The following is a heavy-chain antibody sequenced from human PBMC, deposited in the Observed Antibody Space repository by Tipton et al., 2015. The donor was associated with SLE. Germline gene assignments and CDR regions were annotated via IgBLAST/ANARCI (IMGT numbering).Heavy chain of an antibody. D-gene: IGHD3-22*01. CDR2: IDWDSGRV. Sequence: SLRLSCVASGFTFGDFAMHWVRQAPGKGLEWVSGIDWDSGRVGHADSVKGRFTISRDTSKNTLFLQMNDLRPEDTAVYYCARDWGLLPGGSSFNYWGQGTLVTVSS. CDR3: ARDWGLLPGGSSFNY. V-gene: IGHV3-9*01. CDR1: GFTFGDFA. J-gene: IGHJ4*02.